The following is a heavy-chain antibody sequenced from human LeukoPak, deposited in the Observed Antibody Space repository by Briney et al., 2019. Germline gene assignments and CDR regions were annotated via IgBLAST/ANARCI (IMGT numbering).Heavy chain of an antibody. V-gene: IGHV3-7*05. CDR1: GFTFSSYW. CDR2: IKLDGSEK. Sequence: GGSLRLSCAASGFTFSSYWMSWVRQAPGKGLEWVASIKLDGSEKYYVDSVKGRFTISRDNAKNSLYLEMNSLRDEDTAGYYCARVRWDHDSSGPGVPSSYYYCGMDVWGQGTTVTVSS. CDR3: ARVRWDHDSSGPGVPSSYYYCGMDV. D-gene: IGHD3-22*01. J-gene: IGHJ6*02.